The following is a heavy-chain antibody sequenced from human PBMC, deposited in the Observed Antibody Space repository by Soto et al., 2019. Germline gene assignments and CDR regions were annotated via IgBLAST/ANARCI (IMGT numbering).Heavy chain of an antibody. CDR2: IYYSGST. Sequence: SETLSLTCTVSGGSISSYYWSWIRQPPGKGLEWIGYIYYSGSTNYNPSLKSRVTISVDTSKNQFSLKLSSVTAADTAVYYCARHEPVADYFDCWFDPWGQGTLVTVS. J-gene: IGHJ5*02. V-gene: IGHV4-59*08. CDR1: GGSISSYY. D-gene: IGHD3-9*01. CDR3: ARHEPVADYFDCWFDP.